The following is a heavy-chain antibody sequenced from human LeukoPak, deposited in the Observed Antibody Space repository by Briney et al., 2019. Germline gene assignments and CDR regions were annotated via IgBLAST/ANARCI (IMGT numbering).Heavy chain of an antibody. D-gene: IGHD7-27*01. J-gene: IGHJ5*02. CDR2: IIPIFGTA. CDR3: ARDRLGIPFDP. V-gene: IGHV1-69*01. CDR1: GGTFSSYA. Sequence: GASVKVSCKASGGTFSSYAISWVRQAPGQGLEWMGGIIPIFGTANYAQKFQGRVTITAGESTSTAYMELSSLRSEDTAVYYCARDRLGIPFDPWGQGTLVTVSS.